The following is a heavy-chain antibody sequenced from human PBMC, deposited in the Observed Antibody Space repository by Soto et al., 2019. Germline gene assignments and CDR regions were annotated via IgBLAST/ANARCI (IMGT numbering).Heavy chain of an antibody. V-gene: IGHV1-69*13. CDR3: ARGYSSSSRAGFDP. D-gene: IGHD6-6*01. CDR1: GGTFSSYA. CDR2: IIPIFGTA. Sequence: ASVKVSCKASGGTFSSYAISWVRQAPGQGLEWMGGIIPIFGTANYAQKFQGRVTITADESTSTAYMELSSLRSEDAAVYYCARGYSSSSRAGFDPWGQGTLVTVSS. J-gene: IGHJ5*02.